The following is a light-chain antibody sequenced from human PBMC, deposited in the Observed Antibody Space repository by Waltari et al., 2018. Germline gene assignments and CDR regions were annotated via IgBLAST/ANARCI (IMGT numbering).Light chain of an antibody. V-gene: IGKV3-11*01. CDR1: QNFSNY. J-gene: IGKJ4*01. CDR2: DAS. CDR3: QQRLNWPVT. Sequence: DIVLTQSPATLSLSPGERATLSCSASQNFSNYLAWYQQKPGQAPRLLIYDASKTFTGTPARFSGSGSGTDFTLTIGSLEPDDFAVYYCQQRLNWPVTFGGGTKVEIK.